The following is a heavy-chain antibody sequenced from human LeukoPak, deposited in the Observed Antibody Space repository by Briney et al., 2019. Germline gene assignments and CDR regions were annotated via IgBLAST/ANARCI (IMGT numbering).Heavy chain of an antibody. Sequence: PGGSLRLSCAASGFTFNSYSMSWVRQAPGKGLEWVSHISGSSSTIYYADSVKGRFTISRDNAKNSLYLQMNSLRAEDTAVYYCARKWEFDYWGQGTLVTVSS. V-gene: IGHV3-48*01. D-gene: IGHD1-26*01. CDR1: GFTFNSYS. CDR3: ARKWEFDY. J-gene: IGHJ4*02. CDR2: ISGSSSTI.